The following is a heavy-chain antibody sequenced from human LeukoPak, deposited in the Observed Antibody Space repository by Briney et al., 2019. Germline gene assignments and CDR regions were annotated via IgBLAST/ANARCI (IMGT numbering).Heavy chain of an antibody. D-gene: IGHD6-13*01. J-gene: IGHJ4*02. CDR1: GGTLSSYA. V-gene: IGHV1-69*13. Sequence: SVKVSCKASGGTLSSYAISWVRQAPGQGLEWMGGIIPIFGTANYAQKFQGRVTITAGESTSTAYMELSSLRSEDTAVYYCARDLGIAAAGRDYWGQGTLVTVSS. CDR2: IIPIFGTA. CDR3: ARDLGIAAAGRDY.